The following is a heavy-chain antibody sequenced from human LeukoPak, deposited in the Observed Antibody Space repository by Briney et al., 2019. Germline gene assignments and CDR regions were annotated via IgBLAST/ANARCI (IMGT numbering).Heavy chain of an antibody. Sequence: SETLSLTCAVYGGSFSGYYWSWIRQPPGKGLEWIGEINHSGSTNYNPSLKSRVTISVDTSKNQFSLKLSSVTAADTAVCYCARGTPVGLNFDYWGQGTLVTVSS. CDR1: GGSFSGYY. V-gene: IGHV4-34*01. J-gene: IGHJ4*02. CDR2: INHSGST. CDR3: ARGTPVGLNFDY.